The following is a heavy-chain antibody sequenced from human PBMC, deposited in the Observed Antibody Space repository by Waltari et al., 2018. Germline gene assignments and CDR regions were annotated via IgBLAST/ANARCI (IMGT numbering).Heavy chain of an antibody. CDR3: ARGRPYYYDSSGYLGDY. Sequence: QVQLVQSGAEVKKPGASVKVSCKASGYPFTGYYMPWVRQAPGQGLEWMGWINPNSGGTNYAQKFQGRVTMTRDTSISTAYMELSRLRSDDTAVYYCARGRPYYYDSSGYLGDYWGQGTLVTVSS. J-gene: IGHJ4*02. D-gene: IGHD3-22*01. CDR2: INPNSGGT. CDR1: GYPFTGYY. V-gene: IGHV1-2*02.